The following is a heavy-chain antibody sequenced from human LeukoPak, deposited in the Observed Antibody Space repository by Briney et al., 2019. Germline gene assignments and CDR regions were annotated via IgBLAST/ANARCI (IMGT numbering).Heavy chain of an antibody. J-gene: IGHJ5*02. CDR1: GGSISSYY. V-gene: IGHV4-59*01. CDR3: ARGAGFDP. CDR2: IYYSGST. Sequence: SETLSFTCTVSGGSISSYYWSWIRQPPGKGLEWIGYIYYSGSTNYNPSLKSRVTISVDTSKNQFSLKLSSVTAADTAVYYCARGAGFDPWGQGTLVTVSS.